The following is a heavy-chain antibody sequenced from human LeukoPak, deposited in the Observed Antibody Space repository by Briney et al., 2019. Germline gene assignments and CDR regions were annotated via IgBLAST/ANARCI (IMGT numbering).Heavy chain of an antibody. CDR1: GFTFSSYA. V-gene: IGHV3-23*01. Sequence: TGGSLRLSCAASGFTFSSYAMSWVRKAPGKGLEWVSAISGSGGSTYYADSVKGRFTISRDNSKNTLYLQMNSLRAEDTAVYYCARNPILGYCSSTSCYVFDYWGQGTLVTVSS. D-gene: IGHD2-2*01. CDR3: ARNPILGYCSSTSCYVFDY. CDR2: ISGSGGST. J-gene: IGHJ4*02.